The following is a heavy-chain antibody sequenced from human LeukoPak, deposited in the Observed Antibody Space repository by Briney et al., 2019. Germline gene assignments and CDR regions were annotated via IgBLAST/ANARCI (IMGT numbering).Heavy chain of an antibody. J-gene: IGHJ5*02. V-gene: IGHV1-2*02. CDR1: GYTFTDYY. Sequence: ASAMASCKSSGYTFTDYYIHWVRQAPGQGLEWMGWINPNSGDTNYAQKFQDRVTLTRDTSITTAYMELTNLRSDDTAVYYCARPHGDYYNWFDPWGQGTLVTVSS. D-gene: IGHD4-17*01. CDR2: INPNSGDT. CDR3: ARPHGDYYNWFDP.